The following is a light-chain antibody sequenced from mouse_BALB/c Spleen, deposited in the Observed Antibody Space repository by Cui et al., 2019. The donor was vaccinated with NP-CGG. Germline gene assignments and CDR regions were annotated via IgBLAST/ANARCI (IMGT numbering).Light chain of an antibody. CDR2: GTN. V-gene: IGLV1*01. J-gene: IGLJ1*01. CDR1: TGPVTTSNY. Sequence: QAVVTQDSALTTSPGDTVTLTCRSSTGPVTTSNYANWVQEKPDHLFTGLIGGTNNRAPGVPARFSGSLIGDKAALTITGAQTEDEAIYFCALWYSNHWVFGGGTKLTVL. CDR3: ALWYSNHWV.